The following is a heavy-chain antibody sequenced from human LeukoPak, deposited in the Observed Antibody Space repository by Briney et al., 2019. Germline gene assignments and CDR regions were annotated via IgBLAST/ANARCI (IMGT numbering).Heavy chain of an antibody. CDR3: ASGYCTNGVCYLGPWDY. V-gene: IGHV1-69*04. CDR1: GGTFSIYA. Sequence: SVKVSCKASGGTFSIYAISWVRQAPGQGLEWMGRTIPILGIANYAQKFQGRVTITADKSTSTAYMELSSLRSEDTAVYYCASGYCTNGVCYLGPWDYWGQGTLVTVSS. J-gene: IGHJ4*02. D-gene: IGHD2-8*01. CDR2: TIPILGIA.